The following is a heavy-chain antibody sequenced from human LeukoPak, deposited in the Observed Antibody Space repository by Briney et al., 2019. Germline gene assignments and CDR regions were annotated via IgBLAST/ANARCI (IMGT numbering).Heavy chain of an antibody. J-gene: IGHJ4*02. CDR3: ARVAGTGIDY. V-gene: IGHV4-4*02. CDR2: IYHSGST. Sequence: SETLSLTCAVSGGSISRNHWWSWVRQPPGKGLEWIGEIYHSGSTNYNSSLKSRVTISVDNSKNQFSLRLTSVTVADTAVYYCARVAGTGIDYWGQGTLVTVSS. D-gene: IGHD6-13*01. CDR1: GGSISRNHW.